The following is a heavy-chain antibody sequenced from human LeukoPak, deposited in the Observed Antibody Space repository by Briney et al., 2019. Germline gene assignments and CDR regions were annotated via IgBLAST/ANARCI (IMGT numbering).Heavy chain of an antibody. CDR2: LTGSGGST. J-gene: IGHJ3*02. D-gene: IGHD3-10*01. V-gene: IGHV3-23*01. CDR3: AKDRELLGPGAFDI. CDR1: GFTFSSYA. Sequence: PGRSLRLSCAASGFTFSSYAMSWVRQAPGKGLEWVSGLTGSGGSTYYAASVKGRFTISRDNSKNTLYLQMNSLRAEDTALYYCAKDRELLGPGAFDIWGQGTMVTVSS.